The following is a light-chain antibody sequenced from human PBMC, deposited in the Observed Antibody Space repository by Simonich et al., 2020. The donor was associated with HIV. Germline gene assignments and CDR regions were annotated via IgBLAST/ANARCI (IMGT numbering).Light chain of an antibody. Sequence: DIVMTQSPDSLAVSLGERATINCRSSQSVLYSSSDKNYLAWYQQKPGQPPKLLFYWASTRGSGVPDRFSGSGSGTDFALTISSLQAEDVAVYYCQQYYSTPYTFGQGTKLEIK. J-gene: IGKJ2*01. CDR2: WAS. V-gene: IGKV4-1*01. CDR1: QSVLYSSSDKNY. CDR3: QQYYSTPYT.